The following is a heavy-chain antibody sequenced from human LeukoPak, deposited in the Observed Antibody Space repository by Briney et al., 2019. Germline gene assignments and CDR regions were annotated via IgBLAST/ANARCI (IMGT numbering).Heavy chain of an antibody. Sequence: GASVKVSCKASGYTFTGYYMHWVRQAPGQGLEWMGWINPNSGGTNYAQKFQGRVTMTRDTSISTAYMELSRLRSDDTAVYYCAGDYPSYCSSTSCYKDESHWGQGTLVTVSS. CDR2: INPNSGGT. CDR1: GYTFTGYY. D-gene: IGHD2-2*02. J-gene: IGHJ4*02. V-gene: IGHV1-2*02. CDR3: AGDYPSYCSSTSCYKDESH.